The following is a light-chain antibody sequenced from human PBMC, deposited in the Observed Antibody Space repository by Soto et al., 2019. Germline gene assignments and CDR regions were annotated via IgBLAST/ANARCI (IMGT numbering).Light chain of an antibody. CDR2: ATS. CDR1: RNVSTY. J-gene: IGKJ5*01. Sequence: EIPLTQSPSSLAASVGDRLTLTCRASRNVSTYLNWYQHKPGKGPSLQIHATSILQIGVPSRFSGNGSGTECTLTLSSLEPEYFGTYYCQQLYKMPSFAQATRLVIK. CDR3: QQLYKMPS. V-gene: IGKV1-39*01.